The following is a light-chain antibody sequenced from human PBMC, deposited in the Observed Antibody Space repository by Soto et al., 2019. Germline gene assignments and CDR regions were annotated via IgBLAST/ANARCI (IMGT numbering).Light chain of an antibody. CDR3: QQYSSSPRT. CDR2: GAS. J-gene: IGKJ1*01. Sequence: IVLTQSPVTLSLSPGERATLSCRASQSVSSSSLAWYQQKPGQAPRLLIFGASSRATGIPDRFSGSGSGTDFTLTISRLEPEDFAVYFCQQYSSSPRTFGPGTKVDIK. V-gene: IGKV3-20*01. CDR1: QSVSSSS.